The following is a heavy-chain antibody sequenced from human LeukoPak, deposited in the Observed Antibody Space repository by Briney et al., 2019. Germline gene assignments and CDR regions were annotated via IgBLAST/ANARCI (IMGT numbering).Heavy chain of an antibody. CDR1: GFTFSTYW. CDR3: ARDPYSGTYGDTYYYYMDV. Sequence: GGSLRLSCAASGFTFSTYWMSWVRQAPGKGLEWVANIKEDGNEKYHVDSVKGRFTISRDNAKNALYLQMNSLRAEDTAVYYCARDPYSGTYGDTYYYYMDVWGKGTTVTISS. J-gene: IGHJ6*03. V-gene: IGHV3-7*01. CDR2: IKEDGNEK. D-gene: IGHD1-26*01.